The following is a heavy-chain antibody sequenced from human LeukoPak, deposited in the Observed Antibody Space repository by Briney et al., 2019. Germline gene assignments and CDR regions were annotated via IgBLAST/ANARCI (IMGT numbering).Heavy chain of an antibody. Sequence: SETLSLTCTVSGGSISSYYWSWIRPPAGKGLEWIGRIYTSGSTNYNPSLKSRVTMSVDTPKTQFSLKLSSVTAADAAVYYCARVSAGTSYPTYDYWGQGTLVTVSS. V-gene: IGHV4-4*07. CDR1: GGSISSYY. D-gene: IGHD2-2*01. CDR2: IYTSGST. J-gene: IGHJ4*02. CDR3: ARVSAGTSYPTYDY.